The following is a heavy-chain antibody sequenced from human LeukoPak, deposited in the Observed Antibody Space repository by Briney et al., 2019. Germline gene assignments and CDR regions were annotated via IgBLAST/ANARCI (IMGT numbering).Heavy chain of an antibody. CDR1: GFTFSSYW. CDR3: ARGYSGTYRVDY. D-gene: IGHD1-26*01. CDR2: INTDGTNT. J-gene: IGHJ4*02. Sequence: GESLRLSCAASGFTFSSYWMHWVRQVPGKGLVWVSRINTDGTNTTYADSVKGRFTMSRDNAKSRLYLQMNSLRAEDTAVHYCARGYSGTYRVDYWGQGTLVTVSS. V-gene: IGHV3-74*01.